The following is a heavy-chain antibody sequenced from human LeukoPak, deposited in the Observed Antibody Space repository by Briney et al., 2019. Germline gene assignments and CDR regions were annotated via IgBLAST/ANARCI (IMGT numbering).Heavy chain of an antibody. J-gene: IGHJ6*03. CDR1: GYSISSGYY. D-gene: IGHD3-22*01. CDR2: IYHSGST. Sequence: SETLSLTCTVSGYSISSGYYWGWIRQPPGKGLEWIGSIYHSGSTNYNPSLKSRVTISVDTSKNQFSLKLSSVTAADTAVYYCARPPRHVPRSGYYSGWLEGYYYYMDVWGKGTTVTISS. V-gene: IGHV4-38-2*02. CDR3: ARPPRHVPRSGYYSGWLEGYYYYMDV.